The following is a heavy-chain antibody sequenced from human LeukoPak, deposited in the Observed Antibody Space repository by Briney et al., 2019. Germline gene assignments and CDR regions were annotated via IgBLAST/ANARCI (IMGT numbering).Heavy chain of an antibody. CDR3: ATAQVRGVIITENYFDY. V-gene: IGHV1-69*06. CDR1: GSSFSNFA. D-gene: IGHD3-10*01. CDR2: IIPIFGSA. J-gene: IGHJ4*02. Sequence: SVKVSCKTSGSSFSNFALSWVRQAPGQGLEWMGGIIPIFGSAYYAQKFQGRVTMTEDTSTDTAYMELSSLRSEDTAVYYCATAQVRGVIITENYFDYWGQGTLVTVSS.